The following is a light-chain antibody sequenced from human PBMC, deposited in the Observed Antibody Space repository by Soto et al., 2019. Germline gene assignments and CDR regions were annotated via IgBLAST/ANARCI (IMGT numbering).Light chain of an antibody. CDR3: MQATRFPFT. Sequence: DIVLTQTPLSSPVTLGQPASISCTSSQSLVHTDGKTYLSWLQQRPGQPPRLLIYKISDRLSGVPDRFTGSGAGTDFTLKISRVEAEDVGTYYCMQATRFPFTFGGGTKVDFK. J-gene: IGKJ4*01. V-gene: IGKV2-24*01. CDR2: KIS. CDR1: QSLVHTDGKTY.